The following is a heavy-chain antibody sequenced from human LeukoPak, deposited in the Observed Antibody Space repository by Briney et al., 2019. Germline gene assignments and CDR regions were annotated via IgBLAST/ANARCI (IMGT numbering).Heavy chain of an antibody. Sequence: PGGSLRLSCAASGFTFSIYAMSWVRQAPGKGLEWVANIKQDGSEKYYVDSVKGRFTISRDNAKNSLYLQMNSLRAEDTAVYYCARGRYGSAHYYYMDVWGKGTTVTISS. J-gene: IGHJ6*03. CDR1: GFTFSIYA. V-gene: IGHV3-7*01. D-gene: IGHD3-10*01. CDR3: ARGRYGSAHYYYMDV. CDR2: IKQDGSEK.